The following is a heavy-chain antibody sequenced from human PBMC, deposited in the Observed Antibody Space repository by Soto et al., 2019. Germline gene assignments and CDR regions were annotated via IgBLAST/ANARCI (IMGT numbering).Heavy chain of an antibody. V-gene: IGHV4-4*02. CDR2: IYHSGST. Sequence: SETLSLTCAVSSGSISSSNWWSWVRQPPGKGLEWIGEIYHSGSTNYNPSLKSRVTISVDKSKNQFSLKLSSVTAADTAVYYCARGERGSSGWIINYYFDYWGQGTLVTVSS. CDR1: SGSISSSNW. J-gene: IGHJ4*02. D-gene: IGHD6-19*01. CDR3: ARGERGSSGWIINYYFDY.